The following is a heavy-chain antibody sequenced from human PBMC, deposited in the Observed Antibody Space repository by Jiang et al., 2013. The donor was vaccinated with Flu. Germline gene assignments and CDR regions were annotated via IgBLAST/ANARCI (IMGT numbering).Heavy chain of an antibody. Sequence: VQLLESGGGLVQPGGSLRLSCAASGFTFINYAMSWVRQAPGKGLEWVSAISGSGGSTYYADSVKGRFTISRDNSKNTLYLQMNSLRAEDTAVYYCAKLSRRFGELSPGADCWGQGTLVTVSS. J-gene: IGHJ4*02. V-gene: IGHV3-23*01. D-gene: IGHD3-10*01. CDR3: AKLSRRFGELSPGADC. CDR1: GFTFINYA. CDR2: ISGSGGST.